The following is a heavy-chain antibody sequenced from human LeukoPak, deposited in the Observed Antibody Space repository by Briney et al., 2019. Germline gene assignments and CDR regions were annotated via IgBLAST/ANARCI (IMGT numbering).Heavy chain of an antibody. CDR2: ISYDGSNK. CDR1: GFTFSSYA. V-gene: IGHV3-30-3*01. J-gene: IGHJ4*02. D-gene: IGHD3-10*01. Sequence: GRSLRLSCAASGFTFSSYAMHWVREAPRKGLEWVAVISYDGSNKYYADFVKGRFTISRDSSKNTLYLQMNSLRAEDTAVYSCASDSRAYYYGSGSDYGYWGQGTLVTVSS. CDR3: ASDSRAYYYGSGSDYGY.